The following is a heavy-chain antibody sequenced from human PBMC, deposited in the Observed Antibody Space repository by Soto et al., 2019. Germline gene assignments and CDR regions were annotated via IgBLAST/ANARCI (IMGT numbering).Heavy chain of an antibody. CDR3: ARVPHIVVVTAIPTYYYYGMDV. CDR2: ISAYNGST. D-gene: IGHD2-21*02. V-gene: IGHV1-18*04. Sequence: GASVKVSSTASGYTFTSYYMHWVRQAPGQGLEWMGWISAYNGSTNYAQKFQGRVTMTTDTSTSTAYMELRSLRSDDTAVYYCARVPHIVVVTAIPTYYYYGMDVWGQGTTVTVSS. CDR1: GYTFTSYY. J-gene: IGHJ6*02.